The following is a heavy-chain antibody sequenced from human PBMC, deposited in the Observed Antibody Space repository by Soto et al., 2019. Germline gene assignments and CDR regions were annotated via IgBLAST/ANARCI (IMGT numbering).Heavy chain of an antibody. D-gene: IGHD3-22*01. CDR1: GGSISSGGYS. J-gene: IGHJ4*02. V-gene: IGHV4-30-2*01. Sequence: KPSETLSLTCAVSGGSISSGGYSWSWIRQPPGKGLEWIGYIYHSGSTYYNPSLKSRVTISVDRSKNQFSLKLSSVTAADTAVYYCARDKRPYYYDSSGYADYFDYWGQGTLVTVSS. CDR2: IYHSGST. CDR3: ARDKRPYYYDSSGYADYFDY.